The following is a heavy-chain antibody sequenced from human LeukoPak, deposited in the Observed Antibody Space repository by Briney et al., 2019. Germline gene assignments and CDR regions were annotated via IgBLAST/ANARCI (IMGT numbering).Heavy chain of an antibody. CDR3: ARDPANYYGSGSYYNSEKNFDY. Sequence: GGSLRLSCAASGLTFSTYGMDWVRQAPGKGLEWVAVIWYDGSNKYYADSVKGRFTISRDNSKNPLYLQMNSLRAEDTAVYYCARDPANYYGSGSYYNSEKNFDYWGQGTLVTVSS. V-gene: IGHV3-33*01. CDR1: GLTFSTYG. D-gene: IGHD3-10*01. J-gene: IGHJ4*02. CDR2: IWYDGSNK.